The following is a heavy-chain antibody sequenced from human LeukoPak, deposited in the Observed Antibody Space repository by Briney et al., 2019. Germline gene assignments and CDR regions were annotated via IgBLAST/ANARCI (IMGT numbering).Heavy chain of an antibody. CDR2: IYYSGST. D-gene: IGHD3-10*01. CDR3: ARGDYGAWFGELYEYYFDY. Sequence: SETLSLTCTVSGGSISSSDYYWSWIRQPPGKGLEWIGYIYYSGSTYYNPSLKSRVTISVDTSKNQFSLKLSSVTAADTAVYYCARGDYGAWFGELYEYYFDYWGQGTLVTVSS. V-gene: IGHV4-30-4*01. CDR1: GGSISSSDYY. J-gene: IGHJ4*02.